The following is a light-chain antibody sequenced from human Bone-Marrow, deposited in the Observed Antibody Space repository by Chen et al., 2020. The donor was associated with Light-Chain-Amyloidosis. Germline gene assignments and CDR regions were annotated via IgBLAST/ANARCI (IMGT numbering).Light chain of an antibody. J-gene: IGLJ3*02. Sequence: SYVLTQPSSVSVAPVQTATIACGGNNIGSRSVHWYQQTPGQAPLLVVYDDSDRPSGIPERLSGSNSGNTATLTISRVEAGDEADYYCQVWDRSSDRPVFGGGTKLTVL. CDR1: NIGSRS. V-gene: IGLV3-21*02. CDR2: DDS. CDR3: QVWDRSSDRPV.